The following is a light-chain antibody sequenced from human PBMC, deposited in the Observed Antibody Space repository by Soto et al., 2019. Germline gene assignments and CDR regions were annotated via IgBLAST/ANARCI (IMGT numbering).Light chain of an antibody. Sequence: DIQMTQSPSTLSASVGDRVTITCRASQSISSWLAWYQQKPGKAPNLLIYKASSLESGAPSRFSGSGSGTEFILTISSLQPDDFATYYCQQYNSWPLTFGGGTKVEIK. V-gene: IGKV1-5*03. CDR2: KAS. J-gene: IGKJ4*01. CDR1: QSISSW. CDR3: QQYNSWPLT.